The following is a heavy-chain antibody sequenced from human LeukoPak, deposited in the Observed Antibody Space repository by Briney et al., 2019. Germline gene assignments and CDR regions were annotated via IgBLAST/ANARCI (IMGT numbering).Heavy chain of an antibody. V-gene: IGHV1-46*01. D-gene: IGHD3-22*01. CDR1: GYTFTSYY. Sequence: ASVKVSCKASGYTFTSYYMHWVRQAPGQGLEWMGIINPSGGSTSYAQKFQGRVTMTRDTSTSTVYMELSSLRSEDTAVYYCARDYYDSSGYYRSQRAFDIWGQGTMDTVSS. CDR3: ARDYYDSSGYYRSQRAFDI. CDR2: INPSGGST. J-gene: IGHJ3*02.